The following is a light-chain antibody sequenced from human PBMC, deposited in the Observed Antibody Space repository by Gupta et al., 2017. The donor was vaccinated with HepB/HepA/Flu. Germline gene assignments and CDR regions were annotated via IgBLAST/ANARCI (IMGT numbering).Light chain of an antibody. J-gene: IGKJ2*01. V-gene: IGKV1-33*01. Sequence: DIQMTQSPSSLSASVGDRVTITCQANQDISNYLNWYQQKPGKAPNLLIYDASNLETGVPSRFSASGSGTYFTFTISSRQPEDIGTYYCQHYDNPPRYTFGEGTKLEIK. CDR1: QDISNY. CDR2: DAS. CDR3: QHYDNPPRYT.